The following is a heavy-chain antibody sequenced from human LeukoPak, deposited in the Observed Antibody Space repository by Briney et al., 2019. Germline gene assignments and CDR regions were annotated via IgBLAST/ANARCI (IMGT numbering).Heavy chain of an antibody. CDR2: INPNSGGT. Sequence: ASVKVSCKASGYXFTGYFIHWVRQAPGQGPEWMGQINPNSGGTNYAQKFQGRVTMTRDTSISTAYMELRRLRYDDTAVYYCATAVIVAVFGDAFDIWGQGTLVTVSS. D-gene: IGHD6-13*01. CDR1: GYXFTGYF. CDR3: ATAVIVAVFGDAFDI. V-gene: IGHV1-2*06. J-gene: IGHJ3*02.